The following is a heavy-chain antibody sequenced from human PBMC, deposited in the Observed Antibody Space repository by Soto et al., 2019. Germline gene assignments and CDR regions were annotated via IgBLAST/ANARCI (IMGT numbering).Heavy chain of an antibody. CDR1: GGSISSSNW. J-gene: IGHJ4*02. Sequence: SETLSLTCAVSGGSISSSNWWSWVRQPPGKGLEWSGEIYHSGSTNYNPSLKSRVTISVDKSKNQFSLKLISATAADTAVYYCARSGDAGDYYFDYWGQGTLVTVSS. CDR3: ARSGDAGDYYFDY. V-gene: IGHV4-4*02. CDR2: IYHSGST. D-gene: IGHD3-10*01.